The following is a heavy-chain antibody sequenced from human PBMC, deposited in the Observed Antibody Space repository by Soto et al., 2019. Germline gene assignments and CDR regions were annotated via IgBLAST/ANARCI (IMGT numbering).Heavy chain of an antibody. CDR3: AKGYGYSTGWPRYYFDF. D-gene: IGHD6-19*01. J-gene: IGHJ4*02. CDR1: GFSFDDFG. Sequence: VQLVEAGGGLVQPGRSLRLSCAASGFSFDDFGMHWVRQAPGKGLEWVSGISWNSLNIGYADSVKGRFTISRDNAQNALFLQMNSLRVEDTAFDYCAKGYGYSTGWPRYYFDFWGQGILVTVSS. CDR2: ISWNSLNI. V-gene: IGHV3-9*01.